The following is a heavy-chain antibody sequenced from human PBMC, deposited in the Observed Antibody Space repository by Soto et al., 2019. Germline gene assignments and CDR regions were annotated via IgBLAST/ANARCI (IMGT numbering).Heavy chain of an antibody. CDR2: ISAYNGNT. D-gene: IGHD5-18*01. J-gene: IGHJ6*02. Sequence: QVQLVQSGAEVKKPGASVKVSCKASGYTFTSYGISWVRQAPGQGLEWMGWISAYNGNTNYAQKLQGRVTMTTDTSTSTAYMELRSLRSDDTAVYYCASDRQLWLVDYYYYGMDVWGQGTTVTVSS. CDR1: GYTFTSYG. V-gene: IGHV1-18*01. CDR3: ASDRQLWLVDYYYYGMDV.